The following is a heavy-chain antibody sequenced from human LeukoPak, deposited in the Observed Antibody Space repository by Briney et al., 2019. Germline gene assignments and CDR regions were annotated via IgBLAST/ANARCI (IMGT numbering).Heavy chain of an antibody. D-gene: IGHD6-13*01. CDR3: ARDFGSSWYGRTFDY. J-gene: IGHJ4*02. Sequence: SETLSLTCTVSGGSISSSSYYWGWIRQPPGKGLEWIGSIYHSGSTYYNPSLRSRVTISVDTSKNQFSLKLSSLTAADTAVYYCARDFGSSWYGRTFDYWGQGTLVTVSS. CDR1: GGSISSSSYY. CDR2: IYHSGST. V-gene: IGHV4-39*07.